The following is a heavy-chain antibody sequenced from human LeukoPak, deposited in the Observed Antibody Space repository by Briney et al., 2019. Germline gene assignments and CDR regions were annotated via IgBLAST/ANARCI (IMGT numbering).Heavy chain of an antibody. CDR2: INTKSGAT. J-gene: IGHJ6*03. D-gene: IGHD1-26*01. Sequence: ASVKVSCTASGYSFSGYYLHWVRLAPAPGLEWMGWINTKSGATNYAEKFQGRVSMIRDTSITTAYMELTSLRSDDTAVFYCAREGGGSYYNSMLTSDYYMDVWGKGTTVTVS. CDR3: AREGGGSYYNSMLTSDYYMDV. V-gene: IGHV1-2*02. CDR1: GYSFSGYY.